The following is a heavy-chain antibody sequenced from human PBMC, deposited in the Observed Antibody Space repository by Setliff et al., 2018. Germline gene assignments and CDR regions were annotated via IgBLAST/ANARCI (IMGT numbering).Heavy chain of an antibody. CDR3: ARVRRVVIAYYYYMDV. D-gene: IGHD2-21*01. CDR2: IYYSGST. J-gene: IGHJ6*03. V-gene: IGHV4-39*01. CDR1: GGSISSSSYY. Sequence: KPSETLSLTCTVSGGSISSSSYYWGWIRQPPGKGLEWIGSIYYSGSTYYNPSLKSRVTISVDTSKNQFSLKLNSVTAADTAVHYCARVRRVVIAYYYYMDVWGKGTTVTVSS.